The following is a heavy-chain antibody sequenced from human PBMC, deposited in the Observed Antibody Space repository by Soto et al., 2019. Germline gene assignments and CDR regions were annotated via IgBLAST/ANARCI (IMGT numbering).Heavy chain of an antibody. D-gene: IGHD1-1*01. CDR3: AKGRPIYNHAPFAY. V-gene: IGHV3-30*18. J-gene: IGHJ4*02. CDR1: GFTFSSYG. CDR2: ISYDGSNK. Sequence: GGSLRLSCAASGFTFSSYGMHWVRQAPGKGLEWVAIISYDGSNKYYADSVKGRFTISRDNSKNTLYLQMNSLSAEDTAVYHCAKGRPIYNHAPFAYWGQGTLVTVSS.